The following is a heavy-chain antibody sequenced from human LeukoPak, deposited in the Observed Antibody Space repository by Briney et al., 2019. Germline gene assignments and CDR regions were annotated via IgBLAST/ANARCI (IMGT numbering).Heavy chain of an antibody. D-gene: IGHD6-19*01. Sequence: SETLSLTCTVSGGSFSSGDYYWSWIRQPPGKGLEWIGRIYTSGSTNYNPSLKSRVTMSVDTSKNQFSLKLSSVTAADTAVYYCARDLLIAVAGTNYFDYWGQGTLVTVSS. CDR2: IYTSGST. J-gene: IGHJ4*02. CDR1: GGSFSSGDYY. CDR3: ARDLLIAVAGTNYFDY. V-gene: IGHV4-61*08.